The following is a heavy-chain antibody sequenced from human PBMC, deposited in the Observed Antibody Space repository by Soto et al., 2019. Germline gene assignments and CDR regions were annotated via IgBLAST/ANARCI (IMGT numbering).Heavy chain of an antibody. CDR2: ISSSSSYI. V-gene: IGHV3-21*01. J-gene: IGHJ2*01. CDR1: GFTFSSYS. CDR3: ARGCSCCSCPRFLLRYFDH. D-gene: IGHD2-15*01. Sequence: EVQLVESGGGLVKPGGSLRLSCAASGFTFSSYSMNWVRQAPGKGLEWVSSISSSSSYIYYADSVKGRFTISRDNAKNSMYLQMNSLRAEETAVYYCARGCSCCSCPRFLLRYFDHWGRGTLVTVSS.